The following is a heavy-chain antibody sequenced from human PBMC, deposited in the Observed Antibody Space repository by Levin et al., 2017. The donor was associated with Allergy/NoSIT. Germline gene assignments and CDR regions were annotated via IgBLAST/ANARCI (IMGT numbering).Heavy chain of an antibody. Sequence: PGGSLRLSCAASGFTFSSYGMHWVRQAPGKGLEWVAVISYDGSNKYYADSVKGRFTISRDNSKNTLYLQMNSLRAEDTAVYYCAKPHVHDSSGWTVDYWGQGTLVTVSS. CDR1: GFTFSSYG. D-gene: IGHD6-19*01. J-gene: IGHJ4*02. V-gene: IGHV3-30*18. CDR3: AKPHVHDSSGWTVDY. CDR2: ISYDGSNK.